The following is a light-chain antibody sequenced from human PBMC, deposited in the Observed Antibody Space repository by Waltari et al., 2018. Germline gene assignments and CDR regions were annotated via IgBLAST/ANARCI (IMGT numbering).Light chain of an antibody. Sequence: DIQMTQSPSSLSASVGDTGTITCRATPGVTDYVAWFQQKPGGLPRVLIYGATNLQSGVPARFSGSGFGTHFTLPLSSLQPEDVATYYCQRYNSPPWAFGQGTKVEIK. V-gene: IGKV1-27*01. J-gene: IGKJ1*01. CDR3: QRYNSPPWA. CDR1: PGVTDY. CDR2: GAT.